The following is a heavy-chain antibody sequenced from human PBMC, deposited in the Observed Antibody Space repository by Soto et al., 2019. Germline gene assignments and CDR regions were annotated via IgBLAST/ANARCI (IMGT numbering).Heavy chain of an antibody. V-gene: IGHV1-46*01. CDR1: WYTFTSYY. J-gene: IGHJ6*02. D-gene: IGHD6-13*01. CDR2: INPSGGST. CDR3: ARGARVAAYYYGMDV. Sequence: GPVKVSCKASWYTFTSYYIHRVRQGPGQGLEWMGIINPSGGSTSYAQKFQGRVTMTRDTSTSTVYMELSSLRSEDTAVYYCARGARVAAYYYGMDVWGQGTTVTVSS.